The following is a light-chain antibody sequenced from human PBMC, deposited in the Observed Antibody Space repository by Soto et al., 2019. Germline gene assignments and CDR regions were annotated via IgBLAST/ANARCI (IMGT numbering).Light chain of an antibody. J-gene: IGKJ1*01. Sequence: AIQVTQSPSSLSASVGDRVTITCRTSQGIRSALGWYQQKPGKVPKLLIYAASTLQSGGPSRFSGSGSGRDFTLNISSLQPEDFATYYCLLDYSYFWAFGQGTKVEIK. CDR1: QGIRSA. V-gene: IGKV1-6*01. CDR2: AAS. CDR3: LLDYSYFWA.